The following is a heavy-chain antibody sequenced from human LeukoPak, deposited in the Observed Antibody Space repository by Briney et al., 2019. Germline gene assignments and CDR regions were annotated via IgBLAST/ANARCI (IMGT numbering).Heavy chain of an antibody. CDR2: ISRSQTYI. CDR1: GFAVSDYT. D-gene: IGHD1-26*01. J-gene: IGHJ5*02. V-gene: IGHV3-21*01. Sequence: PGGSLRLSCAASGFAVSDYTMNWVRQAPGKGLEWISSISRSQTYIYYADSVKGRFAITKDNAENSLYLQMNSLRAEDTAVYYCARAQVGYNWFDPWGQGTLVSVSS. CDR3: ARAQVGYNWFDP.